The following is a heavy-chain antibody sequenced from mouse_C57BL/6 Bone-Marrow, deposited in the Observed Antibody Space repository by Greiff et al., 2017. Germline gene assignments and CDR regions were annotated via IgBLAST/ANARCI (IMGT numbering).Heavy chain of an antibody. CDR3: TTYYYGTLYAMDY. Sequence: VQLQQSGAELVRPGASVKLSCTASGFNIKDDYMHWVKQRPEQGLEWIGWIDPENGDTEYASKFQGKATITADTSSNTAYLQLSSLTSEDTAVYYCTTYYYGTLYAMDYWGQGTSVTVSS. CDR2: IDPENGDT. J-gene: IGHJ4*01. D-gene: IGHD1-1*01. V-gene: IGHV14-4*01. CDR1: GFNIKDDY.